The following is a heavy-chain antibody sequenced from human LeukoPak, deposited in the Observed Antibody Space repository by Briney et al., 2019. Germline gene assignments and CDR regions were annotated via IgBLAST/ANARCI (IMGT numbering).Heavy chain of an antibody. CDR2: IYYSGST. CDR1: GGSISSSSYY. Sequence: SETLSLTCTVSGGSISSSSYYWGWIRQPPGKGLEWMGSIYYSGSTYYNPSLKGRVTISVDTAKNQFSLKLSSVTAADTAVYYCARVPSFYYDFWSGYYWWFDPWGRGTLVPVSS. CDR3: ARVPSFYYDFWSGYYWWFDP. V-gene: IGHV4-39*07. J-gene: IGHJ5*02. D-gene: IGHD3-3*01.